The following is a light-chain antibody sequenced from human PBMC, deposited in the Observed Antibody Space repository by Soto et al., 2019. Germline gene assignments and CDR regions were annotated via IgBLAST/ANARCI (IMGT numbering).Light chain of an antibody. Sequence: QSVLTQPPSASGSPGQSVTISCTGNSSDVGSYNYVSWYQQNPGKAPKLIIYEVSKRPPGVPDRFYGSKSGNTASLSVSGLQAEDDGDYYCSSYAGSNIYVFGTGTKVTVL. CDR3: SSYAGSNIYV. CDR2: EVS. J-gene: IGLJ1*01. V-gene: IGLV2-8*01. CDR1: SSDVGSYNY.